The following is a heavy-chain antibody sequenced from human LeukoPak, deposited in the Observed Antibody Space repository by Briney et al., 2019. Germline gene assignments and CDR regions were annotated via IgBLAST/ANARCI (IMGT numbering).Heavy chain of an antibody. V-gene: IGHV1-69*13. Sequence: ASVKVSCKTSGYTFTSYAISWVRQAPGQGLEWMGGTLHIVGTANAARKFQGRVMIAADESTSTAYMELSSLRYEDTAVYYCARDGGYSSSWSPDYCGMDVWGQGTTVTVSS. J-gene: IGHJ6*01. CDR3: ARDGGYSSSWSPDYCGMDV. CDR1: GYTFTSYA. CDR2: TLHIVGTA. D-gene: IGHD6-13*01.